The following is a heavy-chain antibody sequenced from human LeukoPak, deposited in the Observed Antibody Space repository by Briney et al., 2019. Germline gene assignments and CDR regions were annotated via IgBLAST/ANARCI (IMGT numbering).Heavy chain of an antibody. J-gene: IGHJ4*02. CDR1: GYTFTSYA. D-gene: IGHD3-22*01. Sequence: ASVKVSCKASGYTFTSYAMHWVRQAPGQRLEWMGWINAGNGNTKYSRKFQGRVTITRDTSASTAYMELSSLRSEDTAVYYCARVGSSGYYPFDYWGQGTLVTVSS. CDR2: INAGNGNT. CDR3: ARVGSSGYYPFDY. V-gene: IGHV1-3*01.